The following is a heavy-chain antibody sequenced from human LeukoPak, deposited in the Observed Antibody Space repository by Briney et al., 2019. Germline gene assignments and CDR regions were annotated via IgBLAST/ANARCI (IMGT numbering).Heavy chain of an antibody. D-gene: IGHD3-22*01. J-gene: IGHJ6*03. CDR2: IYYSGST. CDR1: GGSISSSSYY. CDR3: ARSPSGYYFEYYYYYMDV. V-gene: IGHV4-39*07. Sequence: ASETLSLTCTVSGGSISSSSYYWGWIRQPPGKGLEWIGGIYYSGSTYYNPSLKSRVTISVDTSKNQFSLKLSSVTAADTAVYYCARSPSGYYFEYYYYYMDVWGKGTTVTVSS.